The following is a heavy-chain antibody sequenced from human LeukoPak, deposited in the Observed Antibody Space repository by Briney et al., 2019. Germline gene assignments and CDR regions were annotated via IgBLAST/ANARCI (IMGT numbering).Heavy chain of an antibody. D-gene: IGHD5-18*01. CDR3: AREDRGYSYGSCFDY. CDR2: IRYDGSNK. V-gene: IGHV3-30*02. CDR1: GFTFSSYG. J-gene: IGHJ4*02. Sequence: GGSLRLSCAASGFTFSSYGMHWVRQAPGKGLEWVAFIRYDGSNKYYADSVKGRFTISRDNAKNSLYLQMNSLRAEDTAVYYCAREDRGYSYGSCFDYWGQGTLVTVSS.